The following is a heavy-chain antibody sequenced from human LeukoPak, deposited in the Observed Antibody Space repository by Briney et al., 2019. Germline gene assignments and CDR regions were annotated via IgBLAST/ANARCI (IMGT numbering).Heavy chain of an antibody. V-gene: IGHV4-4*09. D-gene: IGHD2-21*01. Sequence: PSETLSLTCTVSGGSISSYYWSWVRQSPGKGLEWIGYIFTSGWTDYNLSLKSRVTMSVDTSKNQLSMELRFLTAADTAVYYCATSHDVKTAPYDLWGQGTLVTVSS. CDR2: IFTSGWT. CDR3: ATSHDVKTAPYDL. J-gene: IGHJ5*02. CDR1: GGSISSYY.